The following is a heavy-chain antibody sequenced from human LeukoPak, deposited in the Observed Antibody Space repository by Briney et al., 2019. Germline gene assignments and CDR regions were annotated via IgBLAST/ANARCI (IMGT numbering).Heavy chain of an antibody. Sequence: ASVKVSCKASGYTFTGYFIHWVRRAPGQGLEWMGWVNPNNGDTKYAQKFQGRVTTTRDTSISTAYMELSRLRSDDTAVYYCARDIGRSGYDGGFDYWGQGALVTVSS. CDR1: GYTFTGYF. D-gene: IGHD5-12*01. CDR3: ARDIGRSGYDGGFDY. V-gene: IGHV1-2*02. CDR2: VNPNNGDT. J-gene: IGHJ4*02.